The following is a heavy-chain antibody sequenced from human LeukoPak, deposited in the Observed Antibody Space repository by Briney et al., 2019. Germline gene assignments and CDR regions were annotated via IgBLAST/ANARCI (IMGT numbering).Heavy chain of an antibody. CDR1: GYSISSGYY. J-gene: IGHJ5*02. V-gene: IGHV4-38-2*01. D-gene: IGHD3-10*01. Sequence: SETLSLTCAVSGYSISSGYYWGWIRQPPGKGLEWIGSIYHSGSTYYNPSLKSRVTISVDTSKNQFSLKLSSVTAADTAVYYCARVELWFDGNWFDLWGQGTLVTVSS. CDR2: IYHSGST. CDR3: ARVELWFDGNWFDL.